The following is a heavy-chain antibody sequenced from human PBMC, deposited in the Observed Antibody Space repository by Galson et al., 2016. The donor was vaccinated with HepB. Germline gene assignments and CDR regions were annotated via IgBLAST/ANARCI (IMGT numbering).Heavy chain of an antibody. Sequence: SLRLSCAASGFTFSRYGMHWVRQAPGKGLEWVAVIWYDGSNKYYADSVKGRFTISRDNPKNSLYLQMNSLRAEDTALYYCAKAAQYCSSSSCRNWFDPWGQGTLVTVSS. J-gene: IGHJ5*02. CDR3: AKAAQYCSSSSCRNWFDP. D-gene: IGHD2-2*01. CDR1: GFTFSRYG. CDR2: IWYDGSNK. V-gene: IGHV3-33*03.